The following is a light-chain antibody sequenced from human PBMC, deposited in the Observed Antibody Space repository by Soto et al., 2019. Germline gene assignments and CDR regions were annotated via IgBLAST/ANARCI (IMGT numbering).Light chain of an antibody. Sequence: QSALTQPPSASGSPGQSVTISCTGTSSDVGGSNYVSWYQHLPGKAPKLMIYEVTKRPSGVPDRFSGSKSGNTAALTVSGLQAEDEADYYSTSHAGSLNFDILLGGGTKLTVL. CDR3: TSHAGSLNFDIL. V-gene: IGLV2-8*01. J-gene: IGLJ2*01. CDR1: SSDVGGSNY. CDR2: EVT.